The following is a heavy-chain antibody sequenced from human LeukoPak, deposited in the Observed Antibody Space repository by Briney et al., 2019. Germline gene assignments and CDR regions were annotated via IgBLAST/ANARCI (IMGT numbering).Heavy chain of an antibody. V-gene: IGHV5-51*01. CDR3: ARQGSGYYDSSGYYDNNFDY. D-gene: IGHD3-22*01. Sequence: LGESLKISCKGSGYSFTSYWIGRVRQMPGKGLEWMGIIYPGDSDTRYSPSFQGQVTISADKSISTAYLQWSSLKASDTAMYYCARQGSGYYDSSGYYDNNFDYWGQGTLVTVSS. J-gene: IGHJ4*02. CDR1: GYSFTSYW. CDR2: IYPGDSDT.